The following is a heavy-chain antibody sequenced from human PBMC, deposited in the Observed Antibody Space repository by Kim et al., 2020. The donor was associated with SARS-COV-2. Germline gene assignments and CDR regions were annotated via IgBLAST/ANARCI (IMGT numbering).Heavy chain of an antibody. D-gene: IGHD6-6*01. CDR2: ISSSSSYI. CDR3: ASAGTFEYSSSEVCWY. V-gene: IGHV3-21*01. J-gene: IGHJ4*02. Sequence: GGSLRLSCAASGFTFSSYSMNWVRQAPGKGLEWVSSISSSSSYIYYADSVKGRFTISRDNAKNSLYLQMNSLRAEDTAVYYCASAGTFEYSSSEVCWYWGQGTLVTVSS. CDR1: GFTFSSYS.